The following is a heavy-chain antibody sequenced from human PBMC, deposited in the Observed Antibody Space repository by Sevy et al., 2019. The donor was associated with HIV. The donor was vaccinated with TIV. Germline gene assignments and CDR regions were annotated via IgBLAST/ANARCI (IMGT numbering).Heavy chain of an antibody. CDR1: GGTFSSYA. Sequence: ASVKVSCKASGGTFSSYAISWVRQAPGQGLEWMGGIIPIFGTANYAQKFQGRVTITADESTSTAYMELSSLRSEETAVYYCARDGERWLQFRHFDYWGQGTLVTVSS. CDR2: IIPIFGTA. V-gene: IGHV1-69*13. D-gene: IGHD5-12*01. J-gene: IGHJ4*02. CDR3: ARDGERWLQFRHFDY.